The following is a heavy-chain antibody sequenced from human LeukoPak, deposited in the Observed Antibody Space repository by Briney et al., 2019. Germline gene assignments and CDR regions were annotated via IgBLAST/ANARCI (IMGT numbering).Heavy chain of an antibody. D-gene: IGHD5-18*01. Sequence: ASVKVSCKASGYTFTSYDINWVRQATGQGLEWVGWMNPNSGSTGYAQKFQGRVTMTRNIFMSTAYMELSSLRSEDTAVYYCARSDTAMVTTIYSFDYWGQGTLVTVSS. CDR3: ARSDTAMVTTIYSFDY. V-gene: IGHV1-8*01. J-gene: IGHJ4*02. CDR1: GYTFTSYD. CDR2: MNPNSGST.